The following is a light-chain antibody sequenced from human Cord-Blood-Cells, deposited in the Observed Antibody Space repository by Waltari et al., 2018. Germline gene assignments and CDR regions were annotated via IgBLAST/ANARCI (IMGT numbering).Light chain of an antibody. V-gene: IGLV2-14*01. CDR1: SSDVRGYNY. Sequence: QSALTQPASVSGSPGQSIPISCTGTSSDVRGYNYVSWYQQPPGKAPKLMIYEVSNRPSGVSNRFSGSKSGNTASLTISGLQAEDEADYYCSSYTSSSTRVFGTGTKVTVL. CDR3: SSYTSSSTRV. J-gene: IGLJ1*01. CDR2: EVS.